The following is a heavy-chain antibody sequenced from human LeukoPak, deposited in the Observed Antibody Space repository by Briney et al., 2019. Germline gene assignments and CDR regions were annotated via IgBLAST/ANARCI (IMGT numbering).Heavy chain of an antibody. J-gene: IGHJ3*02. CDR1: GFTFSSYW. D-gene: IGHD1-1*01. CDR2: IKQDGSEK. CDR3: ARRRNYGRLPFLQLERRRNDAFDI. V-gene: IGHV3-7*01. Sequence: GGSLRLSCAASGFTFSSYWMSWVRQAPGKGLEWVANIKQDGSEKYYVDSVKGRFTISRDNAKSSLYLQMNSLRAEDTAVYYCARRRNYGRLPFLQLERRRNDAFDIWGQGTMVTVSS.